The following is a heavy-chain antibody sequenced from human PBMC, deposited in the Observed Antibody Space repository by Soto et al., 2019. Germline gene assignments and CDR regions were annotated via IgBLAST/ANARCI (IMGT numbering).Heavy chain of an antibody. V-gene: IGHV1-46*03. J-gene: IGHJ3*02. D-gene: IGHD3-3*01. CDR1: GYTFTSYY. CDR3: ARDQSFYDFWSGYNAFDI. Sequence: ASVKVSCKASGYTFTSYYMHWVRQAPGQGLEWMGIINPSGGSTSYAQKFQGRVTMTRDTSTSTVYMELSSLRSEDTAVYYCARDQSFYDFWSGYNAFDIWGQGTMVTVSS. CDR2: INPSGGST.